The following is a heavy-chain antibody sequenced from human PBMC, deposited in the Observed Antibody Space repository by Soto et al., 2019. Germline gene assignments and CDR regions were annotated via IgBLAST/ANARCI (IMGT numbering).Heavy chain of an antibody. CDR1: GGSFSGYY. CDR3: ARGSASGYSQYNWFDP. V-gene: IGHV4-34*01. D-gene: IGHD3-10*01. J-gene: IGHJ5*02. CDR2: INHSGST. Sequence: QVQLQQWGAGLLKPSETLSLTCAVYGGSFSGYYWSWIRQPPGKGLEWIGEINHSGSTNYNPSLKSRVTISVDTSKNQFSLKLSSVTAADTAVYYCARGSASGYSQYNWFDPWGQGTLVTVSS.